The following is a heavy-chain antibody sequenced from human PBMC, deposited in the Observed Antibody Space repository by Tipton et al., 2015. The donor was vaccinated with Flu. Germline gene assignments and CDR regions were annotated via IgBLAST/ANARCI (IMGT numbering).Heavy chain of an antibody. D-gene: IGHD5-24*01. CDR1: GGSFSGYY. CDR3: ARPRRRRVSGWLQSTGRRAYYYYGMDV. J-gene: IGHJ6*02. Sequence: LRLSCAVYGGSFSGYYWSWIRQPPGKGLEWIGEINHSGSTNYNPSLKSRVTISVETSNNQFSLKLSSVTAADTAVYYCARPRRRRVSGWLQSTGRRAYYYYGMDVWGQGTTVTVSS. CDR2: INHSGST. V-gene: IGHV4-34*01.